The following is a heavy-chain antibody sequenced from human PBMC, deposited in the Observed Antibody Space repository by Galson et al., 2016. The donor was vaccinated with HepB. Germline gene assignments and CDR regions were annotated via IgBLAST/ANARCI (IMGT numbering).Heavy chain of an antibody. V-gene: IGHV3-48*01. J-gene: IGHJ2*01. D-gene: IGHD6-19*01. CDR3: ARRQRAVAGPYWCFDL. Sequence: ASGFTFSSYSLTWVRQAPGKGLEWVSYISSSSSTIYYADSVKGRFTISRDNAKNSLFLQMDSLRLEDTAIYYCARRQRAVAGPYWCFDLWGRGTLVTVSS. CDR2: ISSSSSTI. CDR1: GFTFSSYS.